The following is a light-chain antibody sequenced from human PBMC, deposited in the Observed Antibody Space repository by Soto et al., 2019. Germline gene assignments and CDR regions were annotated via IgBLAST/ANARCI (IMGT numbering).Light chain of an antibody. CDR2: GAS. CDR3: QQSHTTPVYS. J-gene: IGKJ2*01. V-gene: IGKV3-15*01. Sequence: VMTQSPATLSVSPGERVTLSCRASQSVSNNLAWYQQKPGQAPRLLIYGASTRATGIPARFSGSGSGTEFTLTISSLQPEDFATYFCQQSHTTPVYSFGQGTKVDIK. CDR1: QSVSNN.